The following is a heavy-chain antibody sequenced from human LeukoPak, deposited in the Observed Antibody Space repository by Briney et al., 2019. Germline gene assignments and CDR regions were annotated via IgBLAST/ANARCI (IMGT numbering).Heavy chain of an antibody. CDR3: ARHATYYYDSSGYGIDY. V-gene: IGHV4-34*09. Sequence: SETLSLTCAVYGGSFSGYYWSWIRQSPGRGLEWIGYIYYSGSTYYNPSLKSRVTISVDTSKNQFSLKLSSVTAADTAVYYCARHATYYYDSSGYGIDYWGQGTLVTVSS. D-gene: IGHD3-22*01. CDR2: IYYSGST. CDR1: GGSFSGYY. J-gene: IGHJ4*02.